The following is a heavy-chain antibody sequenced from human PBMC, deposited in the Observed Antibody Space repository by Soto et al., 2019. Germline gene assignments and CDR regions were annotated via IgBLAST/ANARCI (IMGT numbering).Heavy chain of an antibody. V-gene: IGHV3-49*03. CDR2: IRSKAYGGTT. CDR1: GFTFGDYA. Sequence: GGSLRLSCTASGFTFGDYAMSWFRQAPGKGLEWVGFIRSKAYGGTTEYAASVKGRFTISRDDSKSIAYLQMNSLKTEDTAVYYCTRGRCSGGSCYPMGFDYWGQGTLVTVSS. D-gene: IGHD2-15*01. CDR3: TRGRCSGGSCYPMGFDY. J-gene: IGHJ4*02.